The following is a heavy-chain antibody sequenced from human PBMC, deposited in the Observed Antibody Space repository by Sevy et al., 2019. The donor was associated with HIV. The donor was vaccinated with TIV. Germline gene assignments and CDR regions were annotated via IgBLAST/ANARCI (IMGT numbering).Heavy chain of an antibody. J-gene: IGHJ4*02. CDR2: IYHSGST. CDR1: GGSISSNNW. Sequence: SETLSLTCAVSGGSISSNNWWNWVRQTPGKGLEWIGEIYHSGSTNRNPSLKSRVTISVDKSKNQFSLKLSSVTAADTAVYYCGRGVGGYCSSTSCHVDYWGQGTLVTVSS. V-gene: IGHV4-4*02. D-gene: IGHD2-2*03. CDR3: GRGVGGYCSSTSCHVDY.